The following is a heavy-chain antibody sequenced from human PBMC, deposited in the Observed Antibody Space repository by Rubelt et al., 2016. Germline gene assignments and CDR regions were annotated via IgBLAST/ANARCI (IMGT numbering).Heavy chain of an antibody. CDR1: GYTFTRYG. D-gene: IGHD6-13*01. CDR3: ASMYSSSWYRGWFDP. V-gene: IGHV1-18*01. J-gene: IGHJ5*02. Sequence: QVQLVQSGAEVKKPGASVKVSCKASGYTFTRYGISWVRQAPGQGLEWMGWMSAYNGNTNYEQKLQGRVTMTTDTSTSTGYMALRSLRSDETAVYYCASMYSSSWYRGWFDPWGQGTLVTVSS. CDR2: MSAYNGNT.